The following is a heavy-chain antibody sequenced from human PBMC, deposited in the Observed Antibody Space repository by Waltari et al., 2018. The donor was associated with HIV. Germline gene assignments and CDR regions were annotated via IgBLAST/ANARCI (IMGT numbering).Heavy chain of an antibody. D-gene: IGHD3-10*01. J-gene: IGHJ4*02. CDR1: GFAPSGYY. CDR3: ARDYFGAGTSWFFDY. CDR2: ISGNGMAV. Sequence: QVQLVESGGGLVKPGGSLRLPCEVSGFAPSGYYMSWIRQAPGQGLEWIAYISGNGMAVYYADSVKGRFTVSRDNADNKLHLQLTNLRAEDTALYYCARDYFGAGTSWFFDYWGQGALVIVSP. V-gene: IGHV3-11*01.